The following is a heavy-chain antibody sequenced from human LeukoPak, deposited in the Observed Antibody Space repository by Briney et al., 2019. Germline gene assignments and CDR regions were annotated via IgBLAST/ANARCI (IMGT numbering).Heavy chain of an antibody. CDR2: ISGSGETT. CDR1: GFTFSSYS. Sequence: GRSLRLSCAASGFTFSSYSMNWVRQAPGKGLEWVSVISGSGETTFYADSVRGRFTISRDNSKSTLYLQMTSLRAEDTGVYYCAKKIDSGSYPLDYWGQGTLVTISS. J-gene: IGHJ4*02. V-gene: IGHV3-23*01. CDR3: AKKIDSGSYPLDY. D-gene: IGHD3-10*01.